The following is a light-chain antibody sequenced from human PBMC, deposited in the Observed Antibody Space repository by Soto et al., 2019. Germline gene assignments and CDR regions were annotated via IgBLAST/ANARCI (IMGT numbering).Light chain of an antibody. J-gene: IGLJ3*02. CDR1: SSDVGSYNL. V-gene: IGLV2-23*01. Sequence: QPVLTQPASVSGSPGQSITISCTGTSSDVGSYNLVSWYQQHPGKAPKLMIYEGSKRPSGVSNRFSGSKSGNTASLTISGLQAEDEADYYCCSYAGSNTWVFGRGTKLTVL. CDR2: EGS. CDR3: CSYAGSNTWV.